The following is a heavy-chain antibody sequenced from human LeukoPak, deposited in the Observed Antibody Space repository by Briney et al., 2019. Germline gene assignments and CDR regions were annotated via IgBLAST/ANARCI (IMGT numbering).Heavy chain of an antibody. CDR1: GFTFSNYG. V-gene: IGHV3-33*01. Sequence: QPGRSLRLSCTASGFTFSNYGMHWVRQAPGKGLGGVAVMWVWNDGSNEYYADSVKGRFTIARDNSKNTLYLQMVSLRAEDTADYYCARDRFPHDDAHYGMDVWGQGTTVTVSS. CDR3: ARDRFPHDDAHYGMDV. J-gene: IGHJ6*02. D-gene: IGHD3-16*01. CDR2: MWVWNDGSNE.